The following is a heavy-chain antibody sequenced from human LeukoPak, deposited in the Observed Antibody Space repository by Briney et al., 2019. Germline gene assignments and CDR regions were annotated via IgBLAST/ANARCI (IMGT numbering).Heavy chain of an antibody. CDR1: GGSFSGYY. CDR3: VRGRGYYYDSSGYPAY. D-gene: IGHD3-22*01. V-gene: IGHV4-34*01. Sequence: PSETLSLTCAVYGGSFSGYYWSWIRQPPGKGLEWIGEINHSGSTNYNPSLKSRVTISVDTSKNQFSLKLSSVTAADTAVYYCVRGRGYYYDSSGYPAYWGQGTLVTVSS. J-gene: IGHJ4*02. CDR2: INHSGST.